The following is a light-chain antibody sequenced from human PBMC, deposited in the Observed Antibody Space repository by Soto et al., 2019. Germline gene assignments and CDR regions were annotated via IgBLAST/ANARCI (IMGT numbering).Light chain of an antibody. J-gene: IGKJ1*01. V-gene: IGKV1-5*03. Sequence: DIQMTQSPSTLSGSVGDRVTITCRASQTISSWLAWYQRKPGKAPKLLIYKASTLKSGVPSRFSGSGSGTEFTLTISSLQPDDFATYYCQQYNSYSGTFGQGTKVDIK. CDR2: KAS. CDR1: QTISSW. CDR3: QQYNSYSGT.